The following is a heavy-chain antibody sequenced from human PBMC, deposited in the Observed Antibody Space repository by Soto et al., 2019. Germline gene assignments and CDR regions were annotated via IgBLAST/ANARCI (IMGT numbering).Heavy chain of an antibody. CDR3: AKDGSHNFDY. Sequence: GSLRLSCAASIATFSNAWMNWVRQAPGKGLEWVGHIKSKDDGGTTEYGAPVKGRFTISRDNSKNTLYLQMNSLRAEDTAVYYCAKDGSHNFDYWGQGTLVTVSS. D-gene: IGHD1-26*01. V-gene: IGHV3-15*07. CDR1: IATFSNAW. J-gene: IGHJ4*02. CDR2: IKSKDDGGTT.